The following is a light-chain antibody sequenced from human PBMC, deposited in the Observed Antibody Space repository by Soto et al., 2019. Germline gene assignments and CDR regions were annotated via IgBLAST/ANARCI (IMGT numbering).Light chain of an antibody. CDR2: EVS. V-gene: IGLV2-8*01. CDR1: SSDVGGYNY. CDR3: SSYAGSNNPV. J-gene: IGLJ2*01. Sequence: QSVLTQPPSASGSPGQSVTISCTGTSSDVGGYNYVSWYQQHPGKAPKLMMYEVSKRPSGVPDRFSGSKSGNTASLTVSGLQAEDEADYYCSSYAGSNNPVFGGGTKLTVL.